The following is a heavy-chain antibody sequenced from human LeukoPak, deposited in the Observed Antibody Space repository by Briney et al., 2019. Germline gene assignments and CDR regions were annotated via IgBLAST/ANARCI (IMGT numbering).Heavy chain of an antibody. CDR3: ARSYGYSSGWYGAYYFDY. J-gene: IGHJ4*02. V-gene: IGHV4-39*07. CDR2: IYYSGST. CDR1: GGSISSSYSY. D-gene: IGHD6-19*01. Sequence: PSETLSLTCTVSGGSISSSYSYWGWIRQPPGKELEWLGNIYYSGSTYYNPSLKSRVTLLVDTSKNQFSLSLSSVTAADTAVYYCARSYGYSSGWYGAYYFDYWGQGTLVTVSS.